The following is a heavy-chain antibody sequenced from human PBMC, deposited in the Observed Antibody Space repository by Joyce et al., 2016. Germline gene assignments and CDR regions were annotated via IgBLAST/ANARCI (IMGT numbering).Heavy chain of an antibody. CDR1: GFTFSRYS. D-gene: IGHD5-12*01. J-gene: IGHJ4*02. CDR3: ASGYSGYDFEAYFDY. V-gene: IGHV3-21*01. Sequence: EVQLVESGGGLVKPGGSLRLSCAACGFTFSRYSMNWVRQARGKGLGWVSSISRSSYIYYADSVKGRFTITRDNAKNSLYLQMNSLGAEDTAVYYCASGYSGYDFEAYFDYWGQGTLVTVSS. CDR2: ISRSSYI.